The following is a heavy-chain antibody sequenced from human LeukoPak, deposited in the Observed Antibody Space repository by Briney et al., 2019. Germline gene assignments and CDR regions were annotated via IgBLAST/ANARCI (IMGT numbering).Heavy chain of an antibody. CDR2: INHSGST. Sequence: PSETLSLTCAVYGGSFSGYYWSWIRQPPGKGLEWIGEINHSGSTNYNPSLKSRVTISVDTSRNQFSLKLSSVTAADTAVYYCARQLARYWFDPWGQGTPVTVSS. CDR1: GGSFSGYY. V-gene: IGHV4-34*01. J-gene: IGHJ5*02. D-gene: IGHD6-6*01. CDR3: ARQLARYWFDP.